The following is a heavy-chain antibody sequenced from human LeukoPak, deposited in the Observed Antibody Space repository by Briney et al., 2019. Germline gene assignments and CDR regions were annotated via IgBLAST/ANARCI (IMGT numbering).Heavy chain of an antibody. V-gene: IGHV1-2*02. J-gene: IGHJ4*02. D-gene: IGHD5-12*01. Sequence: ASVKVSCKASGYTFTGYFIHWVRQAPGQGLEWMGWINPNSGGTNYAQNFQGRVTMTRDTSISTAYMELSSLTSDDTAVYYCAREPYSGYDSGVFDYWGQGTLVPVSS. CDR1: GYTFTGYF. CDR2: INPNSGGT. CDR3: AREPYSGYDSGVFDY.